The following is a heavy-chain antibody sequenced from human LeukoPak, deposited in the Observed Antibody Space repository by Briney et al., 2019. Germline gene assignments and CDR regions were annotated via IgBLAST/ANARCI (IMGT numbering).Heavy chain of an antibody. Sequence: GGSLRLSCAASGFTFSSYSMNWVRQAPGKGLEWVSSISSSSSYIYYADSVKGRFTISRDNAKNSLYLQMNSLRAEDTAVYYCASLMRGPHDWATRSDYWGQGTLVTVSS. CDR1: GFTFSSYS. J-gene: IGHJ4*02. CDR2: ISSSSSYI. V-gene: IGHV3-21*01. D-gene: IGHD2-2*01. CDR3: ASLMRGPHDWATRSDY.